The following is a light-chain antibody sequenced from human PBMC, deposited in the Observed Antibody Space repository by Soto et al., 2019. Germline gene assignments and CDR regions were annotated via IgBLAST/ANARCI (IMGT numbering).Light chain of an antibody. J-gene: IGKJ4*01. CDR2: GAS. Sequence: EIVMPQSPATLSVSPGERATLSCRASPSVSSNLAWYQQKPGQAPSLLIYGASARATGIPARFSGSGSGTEFTLTNSSLQSEDCAVYYCQQYNNWLTCGGGTKVEIK. CDR3: QQYNNWLT. CDR1: PSVSSN. V-gene: IGKV3-15*01.